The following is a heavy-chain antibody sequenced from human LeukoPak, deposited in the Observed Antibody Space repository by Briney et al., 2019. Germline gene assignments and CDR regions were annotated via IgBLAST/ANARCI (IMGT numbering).Heavy chain of an antibody. V-gene: IGHV3-23*01. CDR3: ASRLRFLEWTMRGFDY. CDR1: GLTFDTYG. J-gene: IGHJ4*02. D-gene: IGHD3-3*01. Sequence: GGSLRLSCTVSGLTFDTYGMSWVRQAPGKGLEWVSAISGSGGSTYYADSVKGRFTISRDNSKNTLYLQMNSLRAEDTAVYYCASRLRFLEWTMRGFDYWGQGTLVTVSS. CDR2: ISGSGGST.